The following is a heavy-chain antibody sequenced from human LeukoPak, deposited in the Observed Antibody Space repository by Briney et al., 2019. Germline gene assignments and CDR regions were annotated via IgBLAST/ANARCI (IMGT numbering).Heavy chain of an antibody. CDR1: GFTFDDYA. Sequence: GRSLRLSCAASGFTFDDYAMHWVRQAPGKGLEWVSGISWNSGSIGYADSVKGRFTISRDNAKNSLYLQMNSLRAEDTAVYYCARAVGYCSGTSCYYFDYWGQGTLVTVSS. CDR2: ISWNSGSI. D-gene: IGHD2-2*01. CDR3: ARAVGYCSGTSCYYFDY. J-gene: IGHJ4*02. V-gene: IGHV3-9*01.